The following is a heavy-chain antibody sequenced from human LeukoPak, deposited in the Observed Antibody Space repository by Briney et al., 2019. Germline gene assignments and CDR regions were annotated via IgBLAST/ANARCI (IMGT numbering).Heavy chain of an antibody. CDR1: GFTFSSYS. J-gene: IGHJ4*02. V-gene: IGHV3-21*01. CDR2: ISSSSSYI. D-gene: IGHD2-2*01. CDR3: ARAPLHLAMYHYFDY. Sequence: GGSLRLSCAASGFTFSSYSMNWVRQAPGKGLEWVSSISSSSSYIYYADSVNGRFTISRDNAKKSLFLQMNSLRAEDTAVYYCARAPLHLAMYHYFDYWGQGTLVTVSS.